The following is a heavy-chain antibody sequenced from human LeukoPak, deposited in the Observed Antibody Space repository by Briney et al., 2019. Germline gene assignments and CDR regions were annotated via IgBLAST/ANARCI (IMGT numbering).Heavy chain of an antibody. Sequence: SVKVSCKASGGTFSSYAISWVRQAPGQGLEWMGRIIPIFGTANYAQKFQGRVTITTDESTSTAYMELRSLRSEDTAVYYCARPGGDSSSWYGQFDYWGQGTLVTVSS. CDR2: IIPIFGTA. CDR1: GGTFSSYA. CDR3: ARPGGDSSSWYGQFDY. D-gene: IGHD6-13*01. J-gene: IGHJ4*02. V-gene: IGHV1-69*05.